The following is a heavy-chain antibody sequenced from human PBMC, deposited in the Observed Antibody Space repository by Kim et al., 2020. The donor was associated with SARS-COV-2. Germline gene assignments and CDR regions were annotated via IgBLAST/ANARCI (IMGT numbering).Heavy chain of an antibody. CDR3: ARGSYDILTGSYFDY. Sequence: GESLKISCKGSGYSFTSYWIGWVRQMPGKGLEWMGIIYPGDSDTRYSPSFQGQVTISADKSISTAYLQWSSLKASDTAMYYCARGSYDILTGSYFDYWGQGTLVTVSS. D-gene: IGHD3-9*01. V-gene: IGHV5-51*01. CDR2: IYPGDSDT. J-gene: IGHJ4*02. CDR1: GYSFTSYW.